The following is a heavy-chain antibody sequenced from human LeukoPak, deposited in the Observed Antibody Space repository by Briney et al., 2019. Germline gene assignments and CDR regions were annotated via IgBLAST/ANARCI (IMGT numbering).Heavy chain of an antibody. CDR1: GGSFSGYY. D-gene: IGHD3-10*01. V-gene: IGHV4-34*01. J-gene: IGHJ6*02. CDR3: ARGGGSGSYFGYYGMDV. Sequence: SETLSLTCAVYGGSFSGYYWSWIRQPPGKGLEWIGEINHSGSTNYNPSLKSRVTISVDTSKSQFSLKLSSVTAADTAVYYCARGGGSGSYFGYYGMDVWGQGTTVTVSS. CDR2: INHSGST.